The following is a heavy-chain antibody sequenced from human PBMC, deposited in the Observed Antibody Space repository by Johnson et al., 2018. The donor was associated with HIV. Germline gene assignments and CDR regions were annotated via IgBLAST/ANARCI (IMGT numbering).Heavy chain of an antibody. V-gene: IGHV3-30-3*01. CDR3: ASRYTVDAFDI. J-gene: IGHJ3*02. CDR1: GFTFSSYA. Sequence: QPGRSLRLSCAASGFTFSSYAMHWVRQAPGKGLEWVAVISYDGSNKYYADSVKGRFTISRDNSKNTLYLQMNSLRAEDTAVYYCASRYTVDAFDIWGQGTMVTVSS. CDR2: ISYDGSNK. D-gene: IGHD1-1*01.